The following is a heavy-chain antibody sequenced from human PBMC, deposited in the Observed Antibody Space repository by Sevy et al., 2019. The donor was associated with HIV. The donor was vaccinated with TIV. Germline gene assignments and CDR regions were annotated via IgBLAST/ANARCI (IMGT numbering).Heavy chain of an antibody. CDR1: GGSVGSSSYF. Sequence: SETLSLTCTLSGGSVGSSSYFWSWIRQPPGKGLESIGYIYYSGSTNYNPSLKSRVTISVDTSKNQFSLKLSSVTAADTAVYYCARVGGLTDYGTDVWGQGTTVTVSS. V-gene: IGHV4-61*01. CDR3: ARVGGLTDYGTDV. CDR2: IYYSGST. J-gene: IGHJ6*02. D-gene: IGHD1-26*01.